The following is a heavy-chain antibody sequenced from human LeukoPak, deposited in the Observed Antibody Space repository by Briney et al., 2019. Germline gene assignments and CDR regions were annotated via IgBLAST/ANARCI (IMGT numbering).Heavy chain of an antibody. J-gene: IGHJ3*02. CDR2: ISSSGST. CDR3: ARGPYSYDSSGAFDI. Sequence: SETLSLTCTVSGDSISSGDYYWSWIRQPAGKGLEWIGRISSSGSTNYNPSLKSRVTISVNTSKNQFSLKLSSVTAADTAVYFCARGPYSYDSSGAFDIWGQGTMVTVSS. D-gene: IGHD3-22*01. CDR1: GDSISSGDYY. V-gene: IGHV4-61*02.